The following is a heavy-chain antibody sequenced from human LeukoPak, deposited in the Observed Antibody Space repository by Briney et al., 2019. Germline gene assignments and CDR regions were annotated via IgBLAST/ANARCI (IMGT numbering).Heavy chain of an antibody. V-gene: IGHV3-23*01. CDR3: APAGGVYDSSGAFDI. CDR1: GFTFSSHA. Sequence: GGSLRLSCAASGFTFSSHAMSWVRQAPGKGLEWVSGITGSGGSAYYADSVKGRFTISRDNSKNTLYLQMNSLRAEDTAVYYCAPAGGVYDSSGAFDIWGQGTMVTVSS. CDR2: ITGSGGSA. J-gene: IGHJ3*02. D-gene: IGHD3-22*01.